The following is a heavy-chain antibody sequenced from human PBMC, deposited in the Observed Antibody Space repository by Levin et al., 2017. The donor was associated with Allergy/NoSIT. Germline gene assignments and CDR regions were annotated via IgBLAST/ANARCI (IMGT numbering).Heavy chain of an antibody. CDR1: GFTFSSYS. CDR2: ISSSGTTI. CDR3: AKRGYSYGSGIDY. D-gene: IGHD5-18*01. V-gene: IGHV3-48*02. Sequence: GESLKISCAASGFTFSSYSMNWVRQAPGKGLEWVSYISSSGTTIYYADSVKGRFTISRDNAKNSLYLQMDSLRDEDTAVYYCAKRGYSYGSGIDYWGQGTLVTVSS. J-gene: IGHJ4*02.